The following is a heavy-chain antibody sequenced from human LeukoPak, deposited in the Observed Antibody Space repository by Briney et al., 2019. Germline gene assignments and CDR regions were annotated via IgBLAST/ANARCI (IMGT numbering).Heavy chain of an antibody. CDR3: ARDHGTGPPNWFDP. CDR2: IWYDGSNK. CDR1: GFTFSSYG. V-gene: IGHV3-33*01. J-gene: IGHJ5*02. D-gene: IGHD7-27*01. Sequence: GRSLRLSCAASGFTFSSYGMHWVRQAPGKGLEWVAVIWYDGSNKYYADSVKGRFTISRDNSKNTLYLQMNSLRAEDTAVYYCARDHGTGPPNWFDPWGQGTLVTVSS.